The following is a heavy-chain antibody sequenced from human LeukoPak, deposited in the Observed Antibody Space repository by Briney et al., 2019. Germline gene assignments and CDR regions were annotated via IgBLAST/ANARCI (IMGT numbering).Heavy chain of an antibody. CDR2: TRNKASSYTT. V-gene: IGHV3-72*01. Sequence: GGPLRLSCAASGFTFSDHYMVWVRQAPGKGLEWVGRTRNKASSYTTQYAASVKGRFTISRDDSKNSLYLQMNSLETEDTAVYYFVRDRRNYDTSGYILDYWGQGTLVTVSS. CDR1: GFTFSDHY. CDR3: VRDRRNYDTSGYILDY. J-gene: IGHJ4*02. D-gene: IGHD3-22*01.